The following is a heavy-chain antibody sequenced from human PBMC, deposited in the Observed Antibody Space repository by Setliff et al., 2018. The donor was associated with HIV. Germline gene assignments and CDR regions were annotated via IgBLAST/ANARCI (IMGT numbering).Heavy chain of an antibody. V-gene: IGHV4-34*01. CDR1: GGSLSDYY. CDR2: IHSSGNT. D-gene: IGHD2-21*01. Sequence: SETLSLTCAVYGGSLSDYYWSWIRQPPGKGLEWLGEIHSSGNTNYSPSLKGRVTISVDTSKNQFSLKLNSVTVADTAVYYCARDPAVASREVAFDIWGQGTMVTVSS. CDR3: ARDPAVASREVAFDI. J-gene: IGHJ3*02.